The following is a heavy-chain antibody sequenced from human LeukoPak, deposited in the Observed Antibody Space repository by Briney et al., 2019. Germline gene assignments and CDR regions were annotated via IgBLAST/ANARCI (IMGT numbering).Heavy chain of an antibody. CDR3: AREGYYGSGSPPSLYFDY. J-gene: IGHJ4*02. CDR2: INSDGSST. Sequence: GSLRLSCAASGFTFSSYWMHWVRQAPGKGLVWVSRINSDGSSTNYADSVKGRFTISRDNSRSTLYLQMNSLRPEDTAIYYCAREGYYGSGSPPSLYFDYWGQGTLVTVSS. CDR1: GFTFSSYW. V-gene: IGHV3-74*01. D-gene: IGHD3-10*01.